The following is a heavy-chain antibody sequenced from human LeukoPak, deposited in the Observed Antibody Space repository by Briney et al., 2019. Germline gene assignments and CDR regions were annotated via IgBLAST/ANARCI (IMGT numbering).Heavy chain of an antibody. CDR1: GYTFTSYG. Sequence: GASVKVSCKASGYTFTSYGISWVRQAPGQGLEWMGWISAYNGNTNYAQKLQGRVTMTTDTSTSTAYMELRSLRSDDTAVYYCATAVGDKLRFLEWGRFDPWGQGTLVTVSS. CDR3: ATAVGDKLRFLEWGRFDP. D-gene: IGHD3-3*01. CDR2: ISAYNGNT. V-gene: IGHV1-18*01. J-gene: IGHJ5*02.